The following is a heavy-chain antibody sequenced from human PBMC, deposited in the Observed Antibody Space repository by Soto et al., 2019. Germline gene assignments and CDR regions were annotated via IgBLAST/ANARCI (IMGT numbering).Heavy chain of an antibody. J-gene: IGHJ4*02. V-gene: IGHV1-18*01. Sequence: QVQLVQSGAEVKKPGASVKVSCKASGYTFTSYGISWVRQAPGQGLEWMGWINVYNGNTKYAQKLQGRVTMTTDTSTSTAYLDLRSLRSDDTSVYFCARHTSRGEYDYWGQGTLVTVSS. CDR2: INVYNGNT. D-gene: IGHD3-10*01. CDR1: GYTFTSYG. CDR3: ARHTSRGEYDY.